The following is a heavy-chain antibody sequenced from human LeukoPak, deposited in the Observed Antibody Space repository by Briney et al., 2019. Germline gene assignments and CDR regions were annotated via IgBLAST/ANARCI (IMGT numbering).Heavy chain of an antibody. CDR2: IYYTGTT. V-gene: IGHV4-39*07. CDR3: AREANCDDTTCPPT. J-gene: IGHJ5*02. D-gene: IGHD2-2*01. Sequence: SETLSLTCTVSGGSIRISSYYWGWIRQPPGKGLEWIASIYYTGTTYYNPSLESRVTISLDTSANHLSLKVTSVTAADTAVYYCAREANCDDTTCPPTWGQGTLVIVS. CDR1: GGSIRISSYY.